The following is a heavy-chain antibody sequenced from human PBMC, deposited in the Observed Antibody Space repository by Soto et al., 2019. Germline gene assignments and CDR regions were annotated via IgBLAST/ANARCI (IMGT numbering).Heavy chain of an antibody. V-gene: IGHV1-3*05. CDR1: GYTFTSYA. J-gene: IGHJ5*02. Sequence: QVQLVQSGAEEKKPGASVKVSCKASGYTFTSYAMHWVRQAPGQRLEWMGWINAGNGNTKYSQKFQGRVTITRDTSASTAYMELSRLRSEDTAVYYCARGGLGGDYWLEDNWFDPWGQGTLVTVSS. CDR2: INAGNGNT. D-gene: IGHD4-17*01. CDR3: ARGGLGGDYWLEDNWFDP.